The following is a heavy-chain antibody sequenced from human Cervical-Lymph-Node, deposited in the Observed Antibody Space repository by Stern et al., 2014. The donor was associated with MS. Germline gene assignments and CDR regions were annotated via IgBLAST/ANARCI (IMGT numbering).Heavy chain of an antibody. Sequence: VQLVQSGAEVKKPGSSVKVSCRTSGGTFSNSAFSWIRQAPGQGLEWMGAIIPIFGTATYAQRFQGRVPISAHESTTTAYMELSSLRSEDTAVYYCATSAGFYSAMDVWGPGTTVAVSS. CDR2: IIPIFGTA. CDR1: GGTFSNSA. J-gene: IGHJ6*02. V-gene: IGHV1-69*01. D-gene: IGHD2-21*01. CDR3: ATSAGFYSAMDV.